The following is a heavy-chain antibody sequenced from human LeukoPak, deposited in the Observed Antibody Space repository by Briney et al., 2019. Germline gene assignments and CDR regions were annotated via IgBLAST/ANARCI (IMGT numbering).Heavy chain of an antibody. J-gene: IGHJ3*02. CDR1: GGSFSGYY. CDR3: ARDMDYGDNDAFDI. D-gene: IGHD4-17*01. Sequence: SETLSLTCAVYGGSFSGYYWSWIRQPPGKGLEWIGEINHSGSTNYNPSLKSRVTISVDTSKNQFSLKLSSVTAADTAVYYCARDMDYGDNDAFDIWGQGTMVTVSS. V-gene: IGHV4-34*01. CDR2: INHSGST.